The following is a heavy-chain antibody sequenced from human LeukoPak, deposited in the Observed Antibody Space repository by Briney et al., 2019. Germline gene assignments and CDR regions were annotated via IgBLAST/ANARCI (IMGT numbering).Heavy chain of an antibody. D-gene: IGHD6-13*01. CDR1: GFTVSSNY. CDR3: TTAVGTDFYDYGLDA. J-gene: IGHJ6*02. Sequence: GGSLRLSCAASGFTVSSNYMSWVRQAPGKGLEWVSVIYSGGITYYADSVKGRFTISRDNSKNTLYLQMNSLRAEDTAVYYCTTAVGTDFYDYGLDAWGQGTTVTVSS. CDR2: IYSGGIT. V-gene: IGHV3-66*01.